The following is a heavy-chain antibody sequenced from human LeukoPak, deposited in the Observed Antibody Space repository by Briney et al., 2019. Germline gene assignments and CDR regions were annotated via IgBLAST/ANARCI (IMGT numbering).Heavy chain of an antibody. V-gene: IGHV3-48*01. J-gene: IGHJ1*01. CDR1: GFIFSSYF. CDR3: AGPLGSPYFHH. CDR2: IDTSSTTK. Sequence: GGSLRLSCAASGFIFSSYFMNWVRQAPGKGLEWVSYIDTSSTTKNYADSVKGRFTISRDNAKNSLYLQMNSLRVEDTAVYYCAGPLGSPYFHHWGQGTLVTVSS. D-gene: IGHD3-10*01.